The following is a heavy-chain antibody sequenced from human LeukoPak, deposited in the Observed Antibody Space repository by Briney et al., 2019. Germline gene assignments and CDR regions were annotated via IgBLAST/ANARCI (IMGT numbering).Heavy chain of an antibody. CDR3: ARHSMDNWFDP. CDR2: IYHSGST. Sequence: SQTLSLTCTVSGGSISSGGYYWSWIRQPPGKGLEWIGYIYHSGSTYYNPSLKSRVTISVDRSKNQFSLKLSSVTAADTAVYYCARHSMDNWFDPWGQGTLVTVSS. D-gene: IGHD3-3*02. J-gene: IGHJ5*02. CDR1: GGSISSGGYY. V-gene: IGHV4-30-2*01.